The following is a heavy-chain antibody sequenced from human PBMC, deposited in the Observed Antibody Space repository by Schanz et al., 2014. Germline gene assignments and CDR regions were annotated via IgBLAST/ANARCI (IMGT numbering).Heavy chain of an antibody. V-gene: IGHV3-30*02. CDR3: AKAPYADYGYFHS. Sequence: VQLVESGGGLVQPGGSLRLSCAASGFTFSNYWIHWVRQAPGKGLEWVAFIRSDGSNENYAASVRGRFTISRDNSTNTLYLQMNSLRTEDTSVYYCAKAPYADYGYFHSWGQGTLVTVSS. J-gene: IGHJ4*02. CDR1: GFTFSNYW. D-gene: IGHD4-17*01. CDR2: IRSDGSNE.